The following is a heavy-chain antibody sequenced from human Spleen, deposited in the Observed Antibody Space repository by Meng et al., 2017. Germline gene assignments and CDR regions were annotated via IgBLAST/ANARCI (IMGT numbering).Heavy chain of an antibody. CDR2: MNSDGSST. D-gene: IGHD4-23*01. Sequence: GESLKISCAASGFIFNNYWMHWVRQAPGKGLVWVSRMNSDGSSTNYADSVKGRFTISRDDSKNTLYLQMNSLRTEDTAVYYCARDGVTYGGNLHRFDYWGQGTLVTVSS. CDR1: GFIFNNYW. V-gene: IGHV3-74*01. J-gene: IGHJ4*02. CDR3: ARDGVTYGGNLHRFDY.